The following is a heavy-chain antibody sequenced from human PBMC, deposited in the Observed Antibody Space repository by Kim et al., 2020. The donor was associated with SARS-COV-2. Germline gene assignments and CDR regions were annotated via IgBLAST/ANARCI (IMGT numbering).Heavy chain of an antibody. CDR2: IYYSGST. V-gene: IGHV4-39*01. J-gene: IGHJ4*02. CDR1: GGSISSSSYY. CDR3: ASRGGSEFDY. D-gene: IGHD2-15*01. Sequence: SETLSLTCTVSGGSISSSSYYWGWIRQPPGKGLEWIGSIYYSGSTYYNPSLKSRVTISVDTSKNQFSLKLSSVTAADTAVYYCASRGGSEFDYWGQGTLVTVSS.